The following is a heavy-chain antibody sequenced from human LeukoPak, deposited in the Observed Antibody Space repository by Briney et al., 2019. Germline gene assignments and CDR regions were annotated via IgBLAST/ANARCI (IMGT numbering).Heavy chain of an antibody. CDR2: ISWNSGSI. CDR1: GFTFDDYA. J-gene: IGHJ3*02. D-gene: IGHD4-23*01. CDR3: EKDIDGVVRAFDI. Sequence: GRSLRLSCAASGFTFDDYAMHWVRQAPGKGLEWVSGISWNSGSIGYADSMKGRFTISRDNAKNSLYLQMNSLRAEDTALYYCEKDIDGVVRAFDIWGQGTMVTVSS. V-gene: IGHV3-9*01.